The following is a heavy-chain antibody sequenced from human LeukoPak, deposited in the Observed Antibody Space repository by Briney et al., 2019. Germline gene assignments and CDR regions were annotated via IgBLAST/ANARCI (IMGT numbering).Heavy chain of an antibody. CDR2: IKSKTDGGTT. V-gene: IGHV3-15*01. Sequence: GGSLRLSCAASTFTFSNAWMSWVRQAPGKGLEWVGRIKSKTDGGTTDYVAPVKGRFTISRDDSKNTLYLQMNSLKTEDTAVYYCTTESAPNYYDSSGYGYWGQGTLVTVSS. J-gene: IGHJ4*02. CDR3: TTESAPNYYDSSGYGY. CDR1: TFTFSNAW. D-gene: IGHD3-22*01.